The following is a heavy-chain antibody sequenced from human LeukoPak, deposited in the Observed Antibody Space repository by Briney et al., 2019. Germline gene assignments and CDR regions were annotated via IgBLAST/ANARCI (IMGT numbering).Heavy chain of an antibody. Sequence: GGSLRLSCAASGFTFSDYYMSWIRQAPGKGREWVSYISSSSSYTNYADSVKGRFTISRDNAKNSLYLQMNSLRAEDTAVYYCARGYCSGSCPADYYGMDVWGQGTTVTVSS. J-gene: IGHJ6*02. CDR2: ISSSSSYT. D-gene: IGHD2-15*01. V-gene: IGHV3-11*05. CDR3: ARGYCSGSCPADYYGMDV. CDR1: GFTFSDYY.